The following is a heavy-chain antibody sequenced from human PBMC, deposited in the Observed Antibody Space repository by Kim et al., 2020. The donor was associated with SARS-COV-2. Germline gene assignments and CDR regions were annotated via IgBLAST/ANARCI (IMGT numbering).Heavy chain of an antibody. V-gene: IGHV3-9*01. Sequence: GGSLRLSCVASGFTFHDYGIHWVRQAPGKGLEWVSGISWNSGTIGYADSVKGRFTISRDNAKNSVYLQMNSLRAGDTALYYWTKHITSRGTTFDSYFDY. CDR2: ISWNSGTI. CDR1: GFTFHDYG. J-gene: IGHJ4*01. CDR3: TKHITSRGTTFDSYFDY. D-gene: IGHD3-16*01.